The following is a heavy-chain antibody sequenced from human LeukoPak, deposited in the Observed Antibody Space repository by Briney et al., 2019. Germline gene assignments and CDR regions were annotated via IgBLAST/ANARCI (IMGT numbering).Heavy chain of an antibody. Sequence: GGTLRLSCAASGFTFSSYGMSWVRQAPGKGLEWVAFIRYDGSNKYYADSVKGRFTISRDNSKNTLYLQMNSLRAEDTAVYYCAKFSSPTYYYDSGGYRDFDYWGQGTLVTVSS. CDR1: GFTFSSYG. CDR2: IRYDGSNK. V-gene: IGHV3-30*02. D-gene: IGHD3-22*01. CDR3: AKFSSPTYYYDSGGYRDFDY. J-gene: IGHJ4*02.